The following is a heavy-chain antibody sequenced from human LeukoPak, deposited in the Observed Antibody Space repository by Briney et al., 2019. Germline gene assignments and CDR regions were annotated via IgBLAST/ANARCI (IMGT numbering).Heavy chain of an antibody. V-gene: IGHV4-38-2*01. D-gene: IGHD4-17*01. Sequence: SETLSLTCAVSGYSISSGDYWGWIRPPPGKGLEWSGSVYYSGSTHYNPPLKSRVTISVDRSSNQFSLRLSSVTAADTAVYYCARNSTVTSPSTGYFDYWGQGTLATVSS. CDR1: GYSISSGDY. CDR2: VYYSGST. CDR3: ARNSTVTSPSTGYFDY. J-gene: IGHJ4*02.